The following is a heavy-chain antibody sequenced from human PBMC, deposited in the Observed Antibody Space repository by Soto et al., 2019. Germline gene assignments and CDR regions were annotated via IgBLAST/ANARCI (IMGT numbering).Heavy chain of an antibody. Sequence: EVQLLDSGGGLVQPGGSLRLSCEASGFSFSTFDMSWVRQAPGKGLQCVSFIRGSDGTTYYADSVRGRFSISRDNSRNTLYLQMNRLRDDDPALYYCAKGAWLDFCGRGTLVTVSS. J-gene: IGHJ4*02. D-gene: IGHD5-12*01. V-gene: IGHV3-23*01. CDR2: IRGSDGTT. CDR1: GFSFSTFD. CDR3: AKGAWLDF.